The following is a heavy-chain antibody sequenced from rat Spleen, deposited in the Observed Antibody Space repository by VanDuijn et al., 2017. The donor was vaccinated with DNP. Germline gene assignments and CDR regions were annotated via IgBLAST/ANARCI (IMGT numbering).Heavy chain of an antibody. Sequence: EVQLVESGGGLVQPGRSLKLSCAASGFTFSNYVMYWIRQAPTKGLEWVASISPSGGNTYYRDSVKGRFTISRDNAKNTLYLQMDSLRSEDTATYYCARPRVLQWAYFDYWGQGVMVTVSS. CDR3: ARPRVLQWAYFDY. CDR2: ISPSGGNT. J-gene: IGHJ2*01. D-gene: IGHD1-1*01. V-gene: IGHV5-19*01. CDR1: GFTFSNYV.